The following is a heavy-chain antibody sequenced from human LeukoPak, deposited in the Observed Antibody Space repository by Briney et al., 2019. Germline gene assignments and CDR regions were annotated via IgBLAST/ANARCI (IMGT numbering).Heavy chain of an antibody. J-gene: IGHJ4*02. CDR3: ARGPPGGLGY. CDR2: INHSGST. D-gene: IGHD3/OR15-3a*01. V-gene: IGHV4-34*01. Sequence: SETLSLTCAVYGRSFSGYYWSWIRQPPGKGLEWIGEINHSGSTNYNPSLKSRVTISVDTSKNQFSLKLSSVTAADTAVYYCARGPPGGLGYWGQGTLVTVSS. CDR1: GRSFSGYY.